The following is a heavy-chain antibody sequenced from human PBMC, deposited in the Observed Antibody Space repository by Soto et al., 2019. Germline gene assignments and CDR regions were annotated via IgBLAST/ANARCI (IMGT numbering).Heavy chain of an antibody. CDR2: INHSGST. J-gene: IGHJ6*02. CDR3: ARCYIGMVRGVIRYYYGMDV. D-gene: IGHD3-10*01. Sequence: SETLSLTCAVYGGSFSGYYWSWIRQPPGKGLEWIGEINHSGSTNYNPSLKSRVTISVDTSKNQFSLKLSSVTAADTAVYYCARCYIGMVRGVIRYYYGMDVWGQGTTVTVSS. CDR1: GGSFSGYY. V-gene: IGHV4-34*01.